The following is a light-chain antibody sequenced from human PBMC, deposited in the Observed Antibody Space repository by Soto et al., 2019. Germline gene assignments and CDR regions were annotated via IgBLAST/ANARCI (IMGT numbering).Light chain of an antibody. CDR2: SNA. CDR3: AAWDDSLDGHV. J-gene: IGLJ1*01. CDR1: SSNIGTNT. V-gene: IGLV1-44*01. Sequence: QSVLTQPPSASGTPGQRVIISCSGSSSNIGTNTVNWYQQLPGTAPKLLIYSNAQRPSGVPDRFSGFKSGTSASLAISGLQSEDEVDYYCAAWDDSLDGHVFGTGTKLTVL.